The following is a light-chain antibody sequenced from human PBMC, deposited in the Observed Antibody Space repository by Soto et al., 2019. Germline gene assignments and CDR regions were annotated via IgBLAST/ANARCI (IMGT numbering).Light chain of an antibody. CDR1: QSLLHRSGYNY. CDR2: LGS. V-gene: IGKV2-28*01. CDR3: MQALQTLWT. Sequence: DIVLTQSPLSQSVTPGEPASISCRSSQSLLHRSGYNYLDWYLQKPGQSPQLLTYLGSIRASGVPDRFSGSGSGKDFTLKISRVEAEDVGVYYCMQALQTLWTFGQGTKVEIK. J-gene: IGKJ1*01.